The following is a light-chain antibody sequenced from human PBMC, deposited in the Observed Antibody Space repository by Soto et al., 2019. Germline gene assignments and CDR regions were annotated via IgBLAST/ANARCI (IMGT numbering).Light chain of an antibody. J-gene: IGLJ1*01. V-gene: IGLV2-8*01. Sequence: QSALTQHPSASGSPGQSVTISCTGTSSDVGAYNYVSWYQQHPGKAPKLLLYQVTKRPSGVPDRFSASKSGNTASLTVSGLQAEDEADYYCSSKAGNTFYVFGTGTKLTVL. CDR1: SSDVGAYNY. CDR3: SSKAGNTFYV. CDR2: QVT.